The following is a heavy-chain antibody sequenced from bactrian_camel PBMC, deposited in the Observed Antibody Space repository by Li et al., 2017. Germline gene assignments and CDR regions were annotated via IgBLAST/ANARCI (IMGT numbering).Heavy chain of an antibody. CDR3: AAARVYSLDPRDYYS. CDR1: GRTYSRWC. CDR2: IDTGDGST. J-gene: IGHJ6*01. Sequence: HVQLVESGGGSVQAGGSLRLSCAASGRTYSRWCMGWFRQVPGKEREGIATIDTGDGSTYYLNSVEGRFTISHDNAKNTLYLQMNSLKPEDTATYYCAAARVYSLDPRDYYSWGQGTQVTVS. V-gene: IGHV3S68*01. D-gene: IGHD2*01.